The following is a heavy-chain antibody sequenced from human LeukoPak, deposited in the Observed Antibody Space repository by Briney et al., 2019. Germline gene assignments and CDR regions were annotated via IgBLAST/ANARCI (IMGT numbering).Heavy chain of an antibody. Sequence: GGSLRLSCAASGFTVSSNDMSWVRQAPGKGLEWVSVIYSGGSTYYADSVKGRFTISRDNSKNTLYLQMNSLRAEDTAVYYCARDYYGSGSYAYWGQGTLVTVS. V-gene: IGHV3-53*01. D-gene: IGHD3-10*01. CDR1: GFTVSSND. CDR3: ARDYYGSGSYAY. J-gene: IGHJ4*02. CDR2: IYSGGST.